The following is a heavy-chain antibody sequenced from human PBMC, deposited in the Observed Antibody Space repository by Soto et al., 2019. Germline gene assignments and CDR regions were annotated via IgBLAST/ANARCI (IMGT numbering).Heavy chain of an antibody. J-gene: IGHJ4*02. Sequence: GSLRLSCAASGFTFSSYAMNWVRQAQGMGLEWVSAISGSGVHIYYADSVKGPFTISRDSSKNTVDLQMDSLRAEDTAVYYCAKGARTVAPGNYLDSWGQRTLVTVSS. CDR3: AKGARTVAPGNYLDS. CDR2: ISGSGVHI. CDR1: GFTFSSYA. V-gene: IGHV3-23*01. D-gene: IGHD6-19*01.